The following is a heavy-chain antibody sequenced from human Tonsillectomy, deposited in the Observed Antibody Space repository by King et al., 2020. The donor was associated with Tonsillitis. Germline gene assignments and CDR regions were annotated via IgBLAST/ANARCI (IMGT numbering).Heavy chain of an antibody. CDR2: IRSKPNNYAT. J-gene: IGHJ4*02. V-gene: IGHV3-73*02. D-gene: IGHD4-17*01. CDR3: TRLAAPEYGDYGDY. Sequence: VQLVESGGGLVQPGGSLKLSCAASGFTFSGSAMHWVRQASGKGLEWVGRIRSKPNNYATAYAASVKGRFTISRDDSKNTAYLQMNSLKTEDTAVYYCTRLAAPEYGDYGDYWGQGTLVTVSS. CDR1: GFTFSGSA.